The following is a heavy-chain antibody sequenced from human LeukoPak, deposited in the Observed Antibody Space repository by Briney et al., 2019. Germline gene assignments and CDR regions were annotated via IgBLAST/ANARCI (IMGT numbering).Heavy chain of an antibody. CDR2: IWYDGSNK. CDR3: AKVPAPNYYDSSGYPDY. V-gene: IGHV3-33*06. D-gene: IGHD3-22*01. J-gene: IGHJ4*02. CDR1: GFTFSSYG. Sequence: GGTLRLSCAASGFTFSSYGMHWVRQAPGKGLEWVAVIWYDGSNKYYADSVKGRFTISRDNSKNTLYLQMNSLRAEDTAVYYCAKVPAPNYYDSSGYPDYWGQGTLVTVSS.